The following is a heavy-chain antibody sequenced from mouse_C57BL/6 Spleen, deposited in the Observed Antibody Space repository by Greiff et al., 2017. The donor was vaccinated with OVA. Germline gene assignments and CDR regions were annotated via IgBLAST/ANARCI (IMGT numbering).Heavy chain of an antibody. CDR1: GFSLTSYG. J-gene: IGHJ3*01. CDR3: ATGTGFAY. V-gene: IGHV2-2*01. CDR2: IWSGGST. Sequence: VQLQQSGPGLVQPSQSLSITCTVSGFSLTSYGVHWVRQSPGKGLEWLGVIWSGGSTDYNAAFISSMSISKDNSKSQVFFKMNRLQAEDTAIYYCATGTGFAYWGQGTLVTVSA. D-gene: IGHD3-3*01.